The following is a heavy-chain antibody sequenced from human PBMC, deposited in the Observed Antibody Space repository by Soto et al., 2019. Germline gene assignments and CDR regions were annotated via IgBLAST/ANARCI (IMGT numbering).Heavy chain of an antibody. CDR1: GFTFSSYG. CDR2: IWYDGSNK. J-gene: IGHJ6*02. V-gene: IGHV3-33*01. CDR3: ARELGYHYYYGMDV. Sequence: TLRLSCAASGFTFSSYGMHWVRQAPGKGLEWVAVIWYDGSNKYYADSVKGRFTISRDNSKNTLYLQMNSLRAEDTAVYYCARELGYHYYYGMDVWGHGTTVTVSS.